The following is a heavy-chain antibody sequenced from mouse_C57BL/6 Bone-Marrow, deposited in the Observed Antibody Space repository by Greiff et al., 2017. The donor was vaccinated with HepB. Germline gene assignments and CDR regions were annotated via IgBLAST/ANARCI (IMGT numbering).Heavy chain of an antibody. D-gene: IGHD1-1*01. Sequence: EVMLVESGEGLVKPGGSLKLSCAASGFTFSSYAMSWVRQTPEKRLEWVAYISSGGDYIYYADTVKGRFTISRDNARNTLYLQMSSLKSEDTAMYYCTRDRGYYGSSYVDYFDYWGQGTTLTVSS. V-gene: IGHV5-9-1*02. J-gene: IGHJ2*01. CDR3: TRDRGYYGSSYVDYFDY. CDR1: GFTFSSYA. CDR2: ISSGGDYI.